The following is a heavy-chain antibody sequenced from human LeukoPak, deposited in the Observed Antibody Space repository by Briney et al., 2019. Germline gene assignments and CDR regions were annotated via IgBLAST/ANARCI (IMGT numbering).Heavy chain of an antibody. V-gene: IGHV3-66*01. CDR1: GFTVSSNY. CDR3: ASGLYGMDV. J-gene: IGHJ6*02. D-gene: IGHD2-21*01. CDR2: IYAGGST. Sequence: GGSLRLSCAASGFTVSSNYMSWGRQAPGKWLEWVSMIYAGGSTYYADSVKGRFTISRDNSKNTLYLQMSSLRAEDTAVYYCASGLYGMDVWGQGTTVTVSS.